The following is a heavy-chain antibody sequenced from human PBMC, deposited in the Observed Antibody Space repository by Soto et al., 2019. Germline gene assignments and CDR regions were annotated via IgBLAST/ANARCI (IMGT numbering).Heavy chain of an antibody. V-gene: IGHV3-11*04. J-gene: IGHJ3*02. CDR2: ISTSGNTI. CDR3: ARARRTTIFGVVNLDVFDI. D-gene: IGHD3-3*01. CDR1: GGSVSSGS. Sequence: LSLTCSVSGGSVSSGSFYWGWIRQAPGKGLEWVSYISTSGNTIYYEDSVKGRFTISRDNAKNSLYLQVDSLSVEDTAVYYCARARRTTIFGVVNLDVFDIWGQGTMVTVSS.